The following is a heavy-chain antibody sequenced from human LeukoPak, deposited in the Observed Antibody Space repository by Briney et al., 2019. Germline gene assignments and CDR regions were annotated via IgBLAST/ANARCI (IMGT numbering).Heavy chain of an antibody. D-gene: IGHD1-20*01. CDR1: GGSISSYY. V-gene: IGHV4-59*08. CDR3: ARTRGNWNRGVFDY. CDR2: IYYSGST. Sequence: SETLSLTCTVSGGSISSYYWSWIRQPPGKGLEWIGYIYYSGSTNYNPSLKSRVTISVDTSKNQFSLKLSSVTAADTAVYYCARTRGNWNRGVFDYWGQGTLVTVSS. J-gene: IGHJ4*02.